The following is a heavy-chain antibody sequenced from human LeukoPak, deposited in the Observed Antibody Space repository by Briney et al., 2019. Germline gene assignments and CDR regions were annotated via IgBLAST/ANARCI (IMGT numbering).Heavy chain of an antibody. CDR1: GFTFSNYV. Sequence: GGSLRLSCAASGFTFSNYVMGWVRQAPGKGLEWVSSISSSSSYIYYADSVKGRFTISRDNAKNSLYLQMNSLRAEDTAVYYCARHAGYSSSPSQDWFDPWGQGTLVTVSS. CDR3: ARHAGYSSSPSQDWFDP. V-gene: IGHV3-21*01. J-gene: IGHJ5*02. CDR2: ISSSSSYI. D-gene: IGHD6-13*01.